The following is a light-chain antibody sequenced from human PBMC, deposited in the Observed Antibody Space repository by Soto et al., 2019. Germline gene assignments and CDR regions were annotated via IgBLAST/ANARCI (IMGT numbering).Light chain of an antibody. J-gene: IGKJ4*01. CDR2: AAS. CDR1: QGIKNY. Sequence: DIQVTQYPSSLSASVGDRVTITCRASQGIKNYLAWYQQKPGEIPKLLIYAASTLEAGTPPRFSGSVSGTDFTLPINNLQPEDVATYYCQRYYNAPFTFGGGTKVDIK. V-gene: IGKV1-27*01. CDR3: QRYYNAPFT.